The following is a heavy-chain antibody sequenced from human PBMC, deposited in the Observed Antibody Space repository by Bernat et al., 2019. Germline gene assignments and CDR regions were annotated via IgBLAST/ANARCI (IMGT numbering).Heavy chain of an antibody. CDR3: AREATCVGGGWFDP. D-gene: IGHD3-16*01. V-gene: IGHV3-53*01. CDR2: IYSGGTT. J-gene: IGHJ5*02. CDR1: GFTVSSNY. Sequence: EVQLVESGGGLIQPGGSLRLSCAVSGFTVSSNYMIWVRQAPGKGLEWVSVIYSGGTTYYADSVKGRFTISRDNSMNTLYLQTNSLRAEDTAVYCFAREATCVGGGWFDPRGQGTLVTV.